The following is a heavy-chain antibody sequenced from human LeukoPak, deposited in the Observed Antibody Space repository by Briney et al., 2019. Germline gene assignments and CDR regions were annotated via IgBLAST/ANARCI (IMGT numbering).Heavy chain of an antibody. D-gene: IGHD3-10*01. CDR2: ISSNGGST. J-gene: IGHJ4*02. CDR1: GFTFSSYA. CDR3: ARGRGGNDH. V-gene: IGHV3-64*01. Sequence: GGSLRLSCAASGFTFSSYAMHWVRQAPGKGLEYVSAISSNGGSTYYANSVKGRFTISRDNSKNTLYLQMGSLRAEDMAVYYCARGRGGNDHWGQGTLVTVSS.